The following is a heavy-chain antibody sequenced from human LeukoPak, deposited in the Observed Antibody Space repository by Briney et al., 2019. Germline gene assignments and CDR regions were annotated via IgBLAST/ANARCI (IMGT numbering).Heavy chain of an antibody. CDR1: GGSISATGYF. CDR3: ARGGGRFGELLFDY. J-gene: IGHJ4*02. D-gene: IGHD3-10*01. Sequence: KPSETLSLTCTVSGGSISATGYFWGWIHQPPGKGLEWIGSIYYSGITHYNPSLKSRVTISVDTSKNQFSLKLSSVTAADTAVYYCARGGGRFGELLFDYWGQGTLVTVSS. CDR2: IYYSGIT. V-gene: IGHV4-39*07.